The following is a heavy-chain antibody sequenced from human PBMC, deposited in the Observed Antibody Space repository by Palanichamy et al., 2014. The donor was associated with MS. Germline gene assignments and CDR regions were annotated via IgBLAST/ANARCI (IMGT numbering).Heavy chain of an antibody. V-gene: IGHV4-38-2*01. CDR2: IYHSGST. Sequence: QVQLQESGPGLVKPSETLSLTCAVSGYSISSNYYWGWIRQPPGKGLEWIGSIYHSGSTYYNPSLKSRVTILVDTSKNQFSLELTSVTAADSAVYYCARSLSESSPYSPWDYWGQGTLVTVSS. CDR3: ARSLSESSPYSPWDY. D-gene: IGHD3-22*01. CDR1: GYSISSNYY. J-gene: IGHJ4*02.